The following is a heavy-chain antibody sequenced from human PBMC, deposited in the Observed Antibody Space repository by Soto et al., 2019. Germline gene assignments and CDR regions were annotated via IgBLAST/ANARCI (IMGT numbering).Heavy chain of an antibody. CDR2: INSDGSST. D-gene: IGHD3-22*01. V-gene: IGHV3-74*01. Sequence: GGSLRLSCAAPGFTFSSYWMHWVRQAPGKGLVWVSRINSDGSSTSYADSVKGRFTISRDNAKNTLYLQMNSLRAEDTAVYYCAREARDSSGYYSGWYFDLWGRGTLVTVSS. CDR1: GFTFSSYW. J-gene: IGHJ2*01. CDR3: AREARDSSGYYSGWYFDL.